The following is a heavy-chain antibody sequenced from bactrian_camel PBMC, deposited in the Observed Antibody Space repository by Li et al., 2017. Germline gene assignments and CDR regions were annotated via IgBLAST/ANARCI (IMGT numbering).Heavy chain of an antibody. CDR2: FDSDRRP. J-gene: IGHJ4*01. Sequence: QVQLVESGGGSVQAGGSLRLSCEASGYAARDLSDTCMAWFRQTPGKEREAIAHFDSDRRPNYADSVKGRFTISLENAKNTVYLEMNSLSVDATAMYLCASGNRRTWLGCNRDDMYLDWGQGTQVTVS. CDR1: GYAARDLSDTC. V-gene: IGHV3S53*01. D-gene: IGHD1*01. CDR3: ASGNRRTWLGCNRDDMYLD.